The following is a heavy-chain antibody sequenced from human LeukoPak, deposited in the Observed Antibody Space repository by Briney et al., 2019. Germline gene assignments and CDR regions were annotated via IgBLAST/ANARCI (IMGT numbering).Heavy chain of an antibody. Sequence: PGGSLRLSCAASGFTFSSYGMHWVRQAPGKGLEWVAVISYDGSNKYYADSVKGRFTISRDNAKNSLYLQMNSLRAEDTAVYYCARSDSGDYHGVLRFDPWGQGTLVTVSS. CDR1: GFTFSSYG. CDR2: ISYDGSNK. J-gene: IGHJ5*02. CDR3: ARSDSGDYHGVLRFDP. V-gene: IGHV3-30*03. D-gene: IGHD2-21*02.